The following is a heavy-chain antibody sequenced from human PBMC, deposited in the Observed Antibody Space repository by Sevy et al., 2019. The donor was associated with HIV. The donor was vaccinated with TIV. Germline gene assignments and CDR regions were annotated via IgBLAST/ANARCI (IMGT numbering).Heavy chain of an antibody. CDR3: ARHGSTPFFNWFDP. D-gene: IGHD3-3*01. Sequence: SQTLSLTCTVSGGSISSSSYYWGWIRQPPGKGLEWIGSIYYSGSTYYNPSLKSRVTISVDTSKNQFSLKLSSVTAADTDVYYCARHGSTPFFNWFDPWGQGTLVTVSS. CDR2: IYYSGST. V-gene: IGHV4-39*01. CDR1: GGSISSSSYY. J-gene: IGHJ5*02.